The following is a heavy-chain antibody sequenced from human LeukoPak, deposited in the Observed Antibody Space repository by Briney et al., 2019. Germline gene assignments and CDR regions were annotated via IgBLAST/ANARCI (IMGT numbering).Heavy chain of an antibody. CDR3: ARGYDTLTGYYRGWLDP. CDR1: GYTFTGYY. V-gene: IGHV1-2*02. J-gene: IGHJ5*02. CDR2: INPNSGGT. Sequence: GASVKVSCKASGYTFTGYYMHWVRQAPGQGLEWMGWINPNSGGTNYAQKFQGRVTMTRDTSISTAYMELSRLTSDDTAMYYCARGYDTLTGYYRGWLDPWGQGTLVTVSS. D-gene: IGHD3-9*01.